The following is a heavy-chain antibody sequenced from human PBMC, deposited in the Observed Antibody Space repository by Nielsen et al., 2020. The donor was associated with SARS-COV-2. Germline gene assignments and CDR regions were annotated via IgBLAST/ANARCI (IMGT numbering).Heavy chain of an antibody. CDR2: IYYSGTT. CDR1: GFTFSDYY. Sequence: ESLKISCAASGFTFSDYYMSWIRQPPGKGLEWIASIYYSGTTYYNPALKSRVTMSVDTSKNQFSLKLRSVTAADTGVYYCARQRGREIVYWGQGTLVTVSS. D-gene: IGHD5-12*01. V-gene: IGHV4-39*01. J-gene: IGHJ4*02. CDR3: ARQRGREIVY.